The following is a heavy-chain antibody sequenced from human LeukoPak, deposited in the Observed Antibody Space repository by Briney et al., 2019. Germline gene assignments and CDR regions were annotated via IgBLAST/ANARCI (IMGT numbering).Heavy chain of an antibody. J-gene: IGHJ5*02. CDR3: ARGTVTTMVAWFDP. CDR2: IYYSGST. CDR1: GGSISSYY. V-gene: IGHV4-59*01. D-gene: IGHD4-17*01. Sequence: PSETLSLTCTVSGGSISSYYWSWIRQPPGKGLEWIGYIYYSGSTNYNPSLKSRVTISVDTSKNQFSLKLGSVTAADTAVYYCARGTVTTMVAWFDPWGQGTLVTVSS.